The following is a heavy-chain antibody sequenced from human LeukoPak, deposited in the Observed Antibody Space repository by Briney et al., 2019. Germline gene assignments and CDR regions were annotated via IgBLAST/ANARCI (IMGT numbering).Heavy chain of an antibody. CDR1: GFTFSSYW. Sequence: GGSLRLSCAASGFTFSSYWMHWVRQAPGKGLVWVSRINSDGSSTSYADSVKGRFTISRDNAKNTLYLQMNSLRAEDTAVYYCARAIAAAYDAFDIWGQGTMVTVSS. CDR3: ARAIAAAYDAFDI. J-gene: IGHJ3*02. CDR2: INSDGSST. D-gene: IGHD6-13*01. V-gene: IGHV3-74*01.